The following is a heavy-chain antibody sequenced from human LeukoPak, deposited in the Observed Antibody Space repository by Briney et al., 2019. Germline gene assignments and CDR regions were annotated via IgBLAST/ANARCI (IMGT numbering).Heavy chain of an antibody. V-gene: IGHV3-21*01. CDR3: ARDYDQAYARFDP. J-gene: IGHJ5*02. CDR2: ISSSSSYI. Sequence: GGSLRLSCAASGFTFSSYSMNWVRQAPGRGLEWVSSISSSSSYIYYADSVKGRFTISRDNAKNSLYLQMNSLRAEDTAVYYCARDYDQAYARFDPWGQGTLVTVSS. CDR1: GFTFSSYS. D-gene: IGHD3-3*01.